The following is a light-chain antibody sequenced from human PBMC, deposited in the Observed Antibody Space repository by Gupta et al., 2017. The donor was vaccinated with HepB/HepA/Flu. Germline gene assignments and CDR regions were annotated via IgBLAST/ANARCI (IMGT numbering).Light chain of an antibody. Sequence: QSVLTQPPSASGTPGHRVIISCPRSSSNIGHNYVYCYQQLPGTAPKLLIYRNNQRPSGGPDRFSGSMSAASASLAISGLRSEEEAAYYCAVWEGSRMDVWVFGGGTKLTVL. J-gene: IGLJ3*02. V-gene: IGLV1-47*01. CDR3: AVWEGSRMDVWV. CDR1: SSNIGHNY. CDR2: RNN.